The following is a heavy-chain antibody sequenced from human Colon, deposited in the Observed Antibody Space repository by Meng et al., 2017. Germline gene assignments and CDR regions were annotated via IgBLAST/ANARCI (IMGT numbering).Heavy chain of an antibody. CDR1: GGSISSYY. J-gene: IGHJ4*02. D-gene: IGHD4-17*01. Sequence: QVQLQESGPGRVKPSETLSLSCTVYGGSISSYYWSWIRQPAGKGLEWIGRIYTSGSTNYNPSLESRVTMSVDTSKNQFSLKLSSVTAADTAVYYCARYGDYYFDFWGQGTLVTVSS. CDR3: ARYGDYYFDF. V-gene: IGHV4-4*07. CDR2: IYTSGST.